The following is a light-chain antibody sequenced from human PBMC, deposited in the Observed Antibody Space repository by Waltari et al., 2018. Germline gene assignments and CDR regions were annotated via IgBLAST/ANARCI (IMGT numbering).Light chain of an antibody. Sequence: QSVLTQPPSASGTPGQRVTISCSVSMSHIDGDIISWLQHLPGRATTLLIYNNNQRPAGVPSRFSASKSGTSASLAISGLQSEDEADYYCAAWADSLSGYVFGTGTKVTVL. J-gene: IGLJ1*01. CDR2: NNN. CDR1: MSHIDGDI. V-gene: IGLV1-44*01. CDR3: AAWADSLSGYV.